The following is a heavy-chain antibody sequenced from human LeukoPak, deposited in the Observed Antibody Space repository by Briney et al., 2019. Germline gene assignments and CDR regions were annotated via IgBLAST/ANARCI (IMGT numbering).Heavy chain of an antibody. Sequence: GGSLRLSCAASGFTFSNAWMSWVRQAPGKGLEWVSFIRSRAFGATTEYAASVKGRFTISRDDSKSIAYLQMNSLNTEDTAVYYCTRVASRVTTTYYSDYWGQGTLVTVSS. CDR3: TRVASRVTTTYYSDY. D-gene: IGHD1-1*01. CDR2: IRSRAFGATT. CDR1: GFTFSNAW. V-gene: IGHV3-49*04. J-gene: IGHJ4*02.